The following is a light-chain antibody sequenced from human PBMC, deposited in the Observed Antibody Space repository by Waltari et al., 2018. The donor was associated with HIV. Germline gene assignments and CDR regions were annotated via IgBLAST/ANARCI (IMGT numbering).Light chain of an antibody. CDR1: QGISSN. CDR3: QHLNSFPPFT. V-gene: IGKV1-9*01. Sequence: DIQFTQSPSFLSASVGSRVTITGRASQGISSNLAWYQQKPGQAPTPLIYAASSLPTGVPSRFSGSGSGTEFTLTVRRLQPEDFATYFCQHLNSFPPFTFGPGTTVDVK. J-gene: IGKJ3*01. CDR2: AAS.